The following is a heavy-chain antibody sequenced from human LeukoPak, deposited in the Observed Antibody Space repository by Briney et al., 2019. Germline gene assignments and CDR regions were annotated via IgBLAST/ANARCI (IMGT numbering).Heavy chain of an antibody. V-gene: IGHV4-4*07. Sequence: PSETLSLTCTVSGGSISSYYWSWIRQPAGKGLEWIGRIYTSGSTNYNPSLKSRVTMSVDTSKNQFSLKLSSVTAADTAVYYCARDRSSSSWYRADANWFDPWGQGTLVTVSS. CDR1: GGSISSYY. D-gene: IGHD6-13*01. CDR2: IYTSGST. J-gene: IGHJ5*02. CDR3: ARDRSSSSWYRADANWFDP.